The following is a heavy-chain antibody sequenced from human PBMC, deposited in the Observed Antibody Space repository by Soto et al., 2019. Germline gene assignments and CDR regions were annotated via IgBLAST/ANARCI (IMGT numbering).Heavy chain of an antibody. J-gene: IGHJ5*02. CDR3: ARSIQEEIGVAGPKDIWFDP. V-gene: IGHV1-69*02. CDR1: GGTFRTYT. Sequence: QVQLVQSGAEVKRPGSSVKVSCQTSGGTFRTYTINWVRQAPGQGLEWMGRIIPILDVANYAQKFQGRVTITADNSTXTXHXXLRSLTCEDTAVYYCARSIQEEIGVAGPKDIWFDPWGQGTLVTVSS. D-gene: IGHD6-19*01. CDR2: IIPILDVA.